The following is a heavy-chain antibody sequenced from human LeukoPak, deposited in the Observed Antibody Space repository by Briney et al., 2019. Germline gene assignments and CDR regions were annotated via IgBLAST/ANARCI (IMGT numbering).Heavy chain of an antibody. CDR3: ARAPYDSSGYYYRWGAFDI. V-gene: IGHV4-34*01. CDR2: INHSGST. D-gene: IGHD3-22*01. CDR1: GGSFSGYY. J-gene: IGHJ3*02. Sequence: SETLSLTCAVYGGSFSGYYWSWIRQPPGKGLEWVGEINHSGSTNYNPSLKSRVTISVDTSKNQFSLKLSSVTAADTAVYYCARAPYDSSGYYYRWGAFDIWGQGTMVTVSS.